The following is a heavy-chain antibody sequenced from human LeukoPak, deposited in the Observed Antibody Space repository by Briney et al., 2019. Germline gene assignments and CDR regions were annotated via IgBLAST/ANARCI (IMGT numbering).Heavy chain of an antibody. Sequence: GGSLRLSCAASGFTFSSYAMSWVRQAPGKGLEWVSAISGSGGSTYYADSVKGRFTISRDNSKNTLYLQMNSLRAEDTAVYYCANGPVAGEDMWYYYYYMDVWGKGTTVTVSS. CDR3: ANGPVAGEDMWYYYYYMDV. J-gene: IGHJ6*03. D-gene: IGHD2-15*01. V-gene: IGHV3-23*01. CDR1: GFTFSSYA. CDR2: ISGSGGST.